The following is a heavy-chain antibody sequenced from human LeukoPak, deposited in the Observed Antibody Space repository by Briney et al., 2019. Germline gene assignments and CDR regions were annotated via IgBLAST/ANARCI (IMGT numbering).Heavy chain of an antibody. CDR2: INHSGST. CDR1: GGSISSGDYY. J-gene: IGHJ4*02. CDR3: ARYTVGRSYGGNSPLYYFDY. Sequence: PSETLSLTCTVSGGSISSGDYYWSWIRQPPGKGLEWIGEINHSGSTNYNPSLKSRVTISVDTSKNQFSLKLSSVTAADTAVYYCARYTVGRSYGGNSPLYYFDYWGQGTLVTVSS. V-gene: IGHV4-39*07. D-gene: IGHD4-23*01.